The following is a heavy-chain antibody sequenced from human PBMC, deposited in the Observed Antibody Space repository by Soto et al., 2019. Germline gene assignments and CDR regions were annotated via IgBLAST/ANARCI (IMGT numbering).Heavy chain of an antibody. CDR1: GFTFSSYG. CDR3: ARDLESSLNWFDP. CDR2: IWYDGSNK. D-gene: IGHD1-1*01. J-gene: IGHJ5*02. V-gene: IGHV3-33*01. Sequence: PGGSLRLSCAASGFTFSSYGMHWVRQAPGKGLEWVAVIWYDGSNKYYADSVKGRFTISRDNSKNTLYLQMNSLRAEDTAVYYCARDLESSLNWFDPWGQGTLVTVYS.